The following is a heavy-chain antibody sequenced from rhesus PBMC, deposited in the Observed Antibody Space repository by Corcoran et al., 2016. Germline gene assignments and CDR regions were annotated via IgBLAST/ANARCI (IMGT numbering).Heavy chain of an antibody. V-gene: IGHV4-73*01. CDR3: ARGLMTGHSYLDV. Sequence: QVKLDQSGEGLIKPSETLSLTCVVSGDSVGNSYYWSWIRQSPGEGLEWIGYIGVYNAPLRGRVPMSKDTAKNQFSLQLTSLTAADTAIYYCARGLMTGHSYLDVWGPGVLVTVSS. CDR1: GDSVGNSYY. J-gene: IGHJ5-2*01. CDR2: IG. D-gene: IGHD1-32*01.